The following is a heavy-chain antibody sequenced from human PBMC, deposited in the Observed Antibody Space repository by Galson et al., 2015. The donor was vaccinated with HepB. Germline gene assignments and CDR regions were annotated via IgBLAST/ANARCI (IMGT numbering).Heavy chain of an antibody. V-gene: IGHV1-69*13. CDR3: ARERKAYCGGDCYRDDALDI. J-gene: IGHJ3*02. CDR1: GGTFSSYA. CDR2: IIPIFGTA. D-gene: IGHD2-21*02. Sequence: SVKVSCKASGGTFSSYAISWVRQAPGQGLEWMGGIIPIFGTANYAQKFQGRVTITADESTSTAYMELSSLRSEDTAVYYCARERKAYCGGDCYRDDALDIWGQGTMVTVSS.